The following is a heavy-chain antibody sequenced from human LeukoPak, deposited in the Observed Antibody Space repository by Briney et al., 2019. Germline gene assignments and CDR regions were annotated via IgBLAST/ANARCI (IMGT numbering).Heavy chain of an antibody. V-gene: IGHV3-48*01. CDR3: ARSTEWYADY. CDR2: MTSDSRTI. D-gene: IGHD3-3*01. J-gene: IGHJ4*02. CDR1: GFTFSVYS. Sequence: TGGSLRLSCAASGFTFSVYSMNWVRHAPGKGLEWISYMTSDSRTIYYADSVRGRFTISRDNAKQSLYLDLNSLRVDDTAVYYCARSTEWYADYWGQGAPVTVSS.